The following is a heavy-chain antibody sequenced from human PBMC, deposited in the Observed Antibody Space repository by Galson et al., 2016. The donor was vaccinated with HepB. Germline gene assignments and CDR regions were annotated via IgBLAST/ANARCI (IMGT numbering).Heavy chain of an antibody. D-gene: IGHD1-26*01. V-gene: IGHV1-18*01. Sequence: SVKVSCKASGYTFTSYGISWVRQAPGQGLEWLGWISAFNGDTNYEPKLQGRVTMTIDTSTSPAYMELRSLRSDDTAVYYCALSWEGAFDIWGQGTMVTVSS. CDR1: GYTFTSYG. J-gene: IGHJ3*02. CDR3: ALSWEGAFDI. CDR2: ISAFNGDT.